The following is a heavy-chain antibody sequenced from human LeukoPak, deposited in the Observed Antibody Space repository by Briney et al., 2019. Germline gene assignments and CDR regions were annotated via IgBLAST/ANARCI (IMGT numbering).Heavy chain of an antibody. Sequence: PGGSLRLSCAASGFTFDDSAMHWVRQAPGKGLEWVSGISWNSAPIGYADSVKGRFTISRDSAKTSLYLQMNSLRAEDTALYYCAKDKEFGEPDYGMDVWGQGTTVTVSS. D-gene: IGHD3-10*01. J-gene: IGHJ6*02. CDR3: AKDKEFGEPDYGMDV. CDR1: GFTFDDSA. V-gene: IGHV3-9*01. CDR2: ISWNSAPI.